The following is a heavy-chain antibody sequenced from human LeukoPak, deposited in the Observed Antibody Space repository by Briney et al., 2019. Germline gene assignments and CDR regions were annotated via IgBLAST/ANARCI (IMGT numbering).Heavy chain of an antibody. CDR2: IIPIFGIA. J-gene: IGHJ4*02. CDR1: GYTFTSYG. CDR3: ARIYSSGRYYFDY. D-gene: IGHD6-19*01. Sequence: SVKVSCKASGYTFTSYGISWVRQAPGQGLEWMGRIIPIFGIANYAQKFQGRVTITADKSTSTAYMELSSLRSEDTAVYYCARIYSSGRYYFDYWGQGTLVTVSS. V-gene: IGHV1-69*04.